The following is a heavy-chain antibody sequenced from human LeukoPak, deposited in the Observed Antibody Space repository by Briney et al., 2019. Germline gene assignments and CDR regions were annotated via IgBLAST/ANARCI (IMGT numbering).Heavy chain of an antibody. V-gene: IGHV3-23*01. J-gene: IGHJ5*02. CDR1: GLTISSYV. CDR3: AKDDGVGATNNWFDP. Sequence: QTGGSLRLSCAASGLTISSYVMSWVRQAPGKGLEWVSGLGTGGKTSYADSVKGRFTISRDNSKNTLYLHMDSLRADDTAVYYCAKDDGVGATNNWFDPWGQGTLVTVSS. CDR2: LGTGGKT. D-gene: IGHD1-26*01.